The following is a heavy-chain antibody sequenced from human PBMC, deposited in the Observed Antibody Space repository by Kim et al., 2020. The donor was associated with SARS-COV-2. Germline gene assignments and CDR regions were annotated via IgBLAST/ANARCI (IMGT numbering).Heavy chain of an antibody. CDR2: INHSGST. D-gene: IGHD3-10*01. Sequence: SETLSLTCAVYGGSFSGYYWSWIRQPPGKGLEWIGEINHSGSTNYNPSLKSRVTISVDTSKNQFSLKLSSVTAADTAVYYCARAARPDPPIYGSGTDYWGQGTLVTVSS. V-gene: IGHV4-34*01. CDR1: GGSFSGYY. CDR3: ARAARPDPPIYGSGTDY. J-gene: IGHJ4*02.